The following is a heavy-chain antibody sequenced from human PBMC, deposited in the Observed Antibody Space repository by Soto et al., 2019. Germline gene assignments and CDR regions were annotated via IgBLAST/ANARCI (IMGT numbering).Heavy chain of an antibody. Sequence: QVQLVQSGADVKKPGTSVKVSCKAAGYSFTNYCMYWVRQAPGQGLEWMGMINPRTGSTRYAQKSQDRLTLTRATSWPPGYMELSTLISDDAAAYYCAREGGLLTAGARDDRWGPGTRVTAS. CDR2: INPRTGST. D-gene: IGHD6-13*01. CDR1: GYSFTNYC. J-gene: IGHJ2*01. V-gene: IGHV1-46*01. CDR3: AREGGLLTAGARDDR.